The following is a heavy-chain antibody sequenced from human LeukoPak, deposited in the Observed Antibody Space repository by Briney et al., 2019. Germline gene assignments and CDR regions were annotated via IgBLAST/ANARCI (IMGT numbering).Heavy chain of an antibody. J-gene: IGHJ4*02. CDR1: GLTFSSYW. Sequence: GGSLRLSCAASGLTFSSYWLHWVRQAPGKGLEWVAVISYDGSDKYYADSVKGRFTISRDNSKNTLYLQMNSLRAEDTAVYYCAKDLTVTSLDFWGQGTLVTVSS. D-gene: IGHD4-17*01. CDR2: ISYDGSDK. CDR3: AKDLTVTSLDF. V-gene: IGHV3-30*18.